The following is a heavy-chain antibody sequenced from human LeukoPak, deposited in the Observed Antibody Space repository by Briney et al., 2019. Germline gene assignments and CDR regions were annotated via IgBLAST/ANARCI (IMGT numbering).Heavy chain of an antibody. D-gene: IGHD4-17*01. CDR3: ARDRDYAFDY. Sequence: PGGSLRLSCAASGFTFSSYAMHWVRQAPGKGLEWVAVISYDGSNKYYPHTVKGRFTISRDNAKNSLYLQMDSLRDEDTAVYYCARDRDYAFDYWGQGTLVTVSS. CDR2: ISYDGSNK. J-gene: IGHJ4*02. CDR1: GFTFSSYA. V-gene: IGHV3-30-3*01.